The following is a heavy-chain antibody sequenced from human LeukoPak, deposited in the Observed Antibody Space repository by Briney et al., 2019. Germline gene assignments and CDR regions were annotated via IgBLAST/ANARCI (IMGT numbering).Heavy chain of an antibody. CDR1: GFTFSTYA. D-gene: IGHD5-12*01. V-gene: IGHV3-30-3*01. CDR3: ARDRLPPPGVYCFDP. J-gene: IGHJ5*02. CDR2: ISSDGNHK. Sequence: GGSLRLSCAASGFTFSTYAMHWVRQAPGKGLEWVAAISSDGNHKHFADSVRGRFTISRDNPKNTLFLQMNSLRPDDTAVYYCARDRLPPPGVYCFDPWGQGTLVTVSS.